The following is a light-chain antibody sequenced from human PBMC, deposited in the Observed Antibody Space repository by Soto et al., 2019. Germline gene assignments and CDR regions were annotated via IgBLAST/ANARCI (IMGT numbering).Light chain of an antibody. J-gene: IGKJ4*01. CDR1: ESISNW. Sequence: DLLMTQSPSSLSASVGDRVTITCRASESISNWWAWYQQKPGKGPKFLIFKASSLEGGVPSRFSGSGSGTEFTLTISSLQPEDFATYSCQQYTTYPLTFGGGTKVEIK. V-gene: IGKV1-5*03. CDR3: QQYTTYPLT. CDR2: KAS.